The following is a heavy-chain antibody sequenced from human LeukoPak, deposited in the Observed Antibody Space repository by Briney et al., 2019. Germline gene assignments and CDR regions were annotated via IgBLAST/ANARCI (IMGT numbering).Heavy chain of an antibody. V-gene: IGHV4-59*01. CDR2: IYYSGST. J-gene: IGHJ4*02. D-gene: IGHD6-19*01. CDR1: GGSISSYH. CDR3: ARARPLYSSGWFRAWQTFDY. Sequence: SETLSLTCTVSGGSISSYHWSWIRQPPGKGLEWIGYIYYSGSTNYNPSLKSRVTISVDTSKNQFSLKLSSVTAADTAVYYCARARPLYSSGWFRAWQTFDYWGQGTLVTVSS.